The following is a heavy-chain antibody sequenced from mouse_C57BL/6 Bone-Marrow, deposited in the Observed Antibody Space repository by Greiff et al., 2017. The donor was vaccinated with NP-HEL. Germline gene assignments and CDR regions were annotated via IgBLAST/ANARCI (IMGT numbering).Heavy chain of an antibody. Sequence: QVQLKQSGAELAKPGASVKLSCKASGYTFTSYWMHWVKQRPGQGLEWIGYINPSSGYTKYNQKFKDKATLTADKSSSTAYMQLSSLTYEDSAVYYCAPDSSGSAWCAYWGQGTLVTVSA. J-gene: IGHJ3*01. CDR2: INPSSGYT. CDR1: GYTFTSYW. D-gene: IGHD3-2*02. CDR3: APDSSGSAWCAY. V-gene: IGHV1-7*01.